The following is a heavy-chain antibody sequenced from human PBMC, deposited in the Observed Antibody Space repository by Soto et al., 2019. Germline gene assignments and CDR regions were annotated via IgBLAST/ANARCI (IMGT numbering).Heavy chain of an antibody. J-gene: IGHJ2*01. CDR3: AKRPLNWGRWYFDL. Sequence: EVQLLESGGGLVQPGGSLRLSCAASGITFSNYAMTWVRQAPGKGLEWVSVISDSGSFTFYADSVKGRFTISRDNSGGTLYLQMNSLGAEDTAIYYCAKRPLNWGRWYFDLWGRGTLVTVSS. CDR2: ISDSGSFT. CDR1: GITFSNYA. D-gene: IGHD7-27*01. V-gene: IGHV3-23*01.